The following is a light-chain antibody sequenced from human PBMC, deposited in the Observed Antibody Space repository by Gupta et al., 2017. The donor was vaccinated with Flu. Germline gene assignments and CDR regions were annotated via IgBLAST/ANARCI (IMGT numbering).Light chain of an antibody. CDR1: SGHSSYA. CDR2: LNSDGSH. J-gene: IGLJ3*02. V-gene: IGLV4-69*01. CDR3: QTWGTGMGV. Sequence: VKLTCTLSSGHSSYAIAWHQQQPEKGPRYLMKLNSDGSHSKGDGIPDRFSGSSSGAERYLTISSLQSEDEADYYCQTWGTGMGVFGGGTKLTVL.